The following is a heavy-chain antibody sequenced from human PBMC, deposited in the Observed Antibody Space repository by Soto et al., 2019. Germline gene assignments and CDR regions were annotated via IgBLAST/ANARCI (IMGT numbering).Heavy chain of an antibody. Sequence: GGSLRLSCAASGFTFSSYGMHWVRQAPGKGLEWVAVISYDGSNKYYADSVKGRFTISRDNSKNTLYLQMNSLRAEDTAVYYCARDDRYYDSSGYYPTIDYWGQGT. D-gene: IGHD3-22*01. J-gene: IGHJ4*02. V-gene: IGHV3-30*03. CDR2: ISYDGSNK. CDR3: ARDDRYYDSSGYYPTIDY. CDR1: GFTFSSYG.